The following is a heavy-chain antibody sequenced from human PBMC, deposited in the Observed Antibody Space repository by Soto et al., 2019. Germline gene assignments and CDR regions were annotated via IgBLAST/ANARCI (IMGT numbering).Heavy chain of an antibody. D-gene: IGHD3-22*01. Sequence: SVKVSCKASGGTFSSYAISWVRQAPGQGLEWMGGIIPIFGTANYAQKFQGRVTITADESTSIAYMELSSLRSEDTAVYYCAREIQPCTYYYDSSGYYYLNYWGQGTLVTVSS. V-gene: IGHV1-69*13. CDR1: GGTFSSYA. CDR2: IIPIFGTA. J-gene: IGHJ4*02. CDR3: AREIQPCTYYYDSSGYYYLNY.